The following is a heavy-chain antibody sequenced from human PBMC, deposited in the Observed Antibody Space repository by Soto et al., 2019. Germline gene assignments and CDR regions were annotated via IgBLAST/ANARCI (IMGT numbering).Heavy chain of an antibody. D-gene: IGHD2-21*02. CDR3: ARLSFGDQGNY. CDR1: GDSMSGYY. V-gene: IGHV4-59*01. Sequence: QVQLQESGPGLVKPSETLSLTCTVSGDSMSGYYWSWIRQSPGRRLEWIGYIFHSGTTNYNPSLKSRLSMSVDASKNQFSLRVTSVTAADTAIYYCARLSFGDQGNYWGQRTLVTVSS. CDR2: IFHSGTT. J-gene: IGHJ4*02.